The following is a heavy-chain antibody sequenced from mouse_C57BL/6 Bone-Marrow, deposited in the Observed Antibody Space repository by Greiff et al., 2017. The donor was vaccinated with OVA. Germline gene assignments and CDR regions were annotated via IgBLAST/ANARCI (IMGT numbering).Heavy chain of an antibody. Sequence: VKLVESGAELVKPGASVKISCKASGYAFSSYWMNWVKQRPGKGLEWIGQIYPGDGDTNYNGKFKGKATLTADKSSSTAYMQLSSLTSEDSAVYFCAIITTVVAHFDYWGQGTTLTVSS. CDR3: AIITTVVAHFDY. CDR1: GYAFSSYW. D-gene: IGHD1-1*01. CDR2: IYPGDGDT. V-gene: IGHV1-80*01. J-gene: IGHJ2*01.